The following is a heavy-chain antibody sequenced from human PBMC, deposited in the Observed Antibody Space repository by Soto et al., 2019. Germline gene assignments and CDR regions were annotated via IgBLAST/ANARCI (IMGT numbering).Heavy chain of an antibody. J-gene: IGHJ4*02. V-gene: IGHV3-49*04. D-gene: IGHD3-16*01. CDR2: IRRNAYGGTT. Sequence: GTLRLSCTTSGFTAGDYALSWVRQAPGKGLEWVGFIRRNAYGGTTDYAASVKGRFTISRDDSKSIAYLQMNSLRTEDTALYYCTRASSLDFDFWGQGTLVTVSS. CDR1: GFTAGDYA. CDR3: TRASSLDFDF.